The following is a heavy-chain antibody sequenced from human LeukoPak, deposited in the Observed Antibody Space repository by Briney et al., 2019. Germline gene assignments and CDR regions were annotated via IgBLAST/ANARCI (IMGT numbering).Heavy chain of an antibody. J-gene: IGHJ4*02. CDR3: ARTYGPYYFDY. CDR2: IYSGGST. Sequence: GGSLRLSCAASGFTVSSNYMSWVRQAPGKGLEWVSVIYSGGSTYYADSVKGRFTIPRDNSKNTLYLQMNSLRAEDTAVYYCARTYGPYYFDYWGQGTLVTVSS. CDR1: GFTVSSNY. D-gene: IGHD4-17*01. V-gene: IGHV3-66*01.